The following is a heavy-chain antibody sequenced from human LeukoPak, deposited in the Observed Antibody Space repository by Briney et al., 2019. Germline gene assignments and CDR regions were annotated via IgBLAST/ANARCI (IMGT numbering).Heavy chain of an antibody. CDR3: ARDRSFCAVTTCLHYYGMDV. J-gene: IGHJ6*02. Sequence: QPGGSLRLSCAASGFTFSTIAMNWVRQAPGKGLEWVAVIWYDGSNKYYADSVKGRFTISRDNSKNTLYLQMNSLRAEDTAVYYCARDRSFCAVTTCLHYYGMDVWGQGTTVTVSS. CDR1: GFTFSTIA. CDR2: IWYDGSNK. D-gene: IGHD4-17*01. V-gene: IGHV3-33*08.